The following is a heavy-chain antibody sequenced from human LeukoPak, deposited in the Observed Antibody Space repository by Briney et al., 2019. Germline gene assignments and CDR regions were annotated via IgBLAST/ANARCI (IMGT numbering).Heavy chain of an antibody. CDR3: AREGGEAVAGTNYYYYMDV. CDR2: INAGNGNT. CDR1: GYTLTSYA. V-gene: IGHV1-3*03. Sequence: ASVKVSCKASGYTLTSYAMHWVRQAPGQRPEWMGWINAGNGNTKYSQEFQGRVTITRDTSASTAYMELSSLRSEDMAVYYCAREGGEAVAGTNYYYYMDVWGKGTTVTVSS. D-gene: IGHD6-19*01. J-gene: IGHJ6*03.